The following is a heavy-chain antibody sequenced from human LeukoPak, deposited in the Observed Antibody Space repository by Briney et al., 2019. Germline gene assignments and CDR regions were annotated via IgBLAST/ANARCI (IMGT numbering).Heavy chain of an antibody. D-gene: IGHD7-27*01. CDR3: ARGLGLHFDY. J-gene: IGHJ4*02. V-gene: IGHV4-59*01. CDR2: IYYTGST. CDR1: GDSISTYF. Sequence: SETLSLTCTVSGDSISTYFRSWIREPPGKGLEWLGYIYYTGSTNYNPALKSRVTRSVDTSKNQFSRKLSSVTAADTAVYYCARGLGLHFDYWGQGTLVTVSS.